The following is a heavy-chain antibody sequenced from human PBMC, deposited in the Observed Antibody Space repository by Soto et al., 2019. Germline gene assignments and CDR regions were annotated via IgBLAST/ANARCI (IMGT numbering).Heavy chain of an antibody. CDR3: ARDQSLGRYERAAGY. D-gene: IGHD3-16*01. CDR2: ISVYNGNT. V-gene: IGHV1-18*04. CDR1: GYTFTSYY. J-gene: IGHJ4*02. Sequence: ASVKVSCKASGYTFTSYYMHWVRQAPGQGLEWMGWISVYNGNTNYVKKFQGRVTMTTDTSTSTAYMELRSLRSDDTAVYYCARDQSLGRYERAAGYWGQGTLVTVSS.